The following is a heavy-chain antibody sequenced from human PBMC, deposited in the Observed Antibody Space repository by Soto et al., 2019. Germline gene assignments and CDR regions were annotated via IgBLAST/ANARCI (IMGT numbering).Heavy chain of an antibody. D-gene: IGHD2-21*01. V-gene: IGHV4-39*01. CDR2: VNYNENT. Sequence: SETLSLTCAVSGGSMSSSAYFWAWVRQPPWKPLEWIGSVNYNENTYYNPSLRSRVTISMDPFKNYSSLRLTSVTAADTAVFDCARHPYSLQEPFDSWGQGARVTVS. CDR3: ARHPYSLQEPFDS. J-gene: IGHJ4*02. CDR1: GGSMSSSAYF.